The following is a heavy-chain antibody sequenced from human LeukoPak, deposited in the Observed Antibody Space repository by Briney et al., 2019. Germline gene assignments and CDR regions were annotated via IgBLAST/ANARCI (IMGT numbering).Heavy chain of an antibody. CDR3: ARAWSPDY. D-gene: IGHD2-15*01. V-gene: IGHV3-74*01. CDR1: GFTFSSSW. J-gene: IGHJ4*02. Sequence: PGGSLRLSCAASGFTFSSSWMHWVRQAPGKGLVWVSSIKGDGSTTSYADSVKGRFTISRDNAKNTLYLQMNSLRAEDTAVCYCARAWSPDYWGQGTLATVSS. CDR2: IKGDGSTT.